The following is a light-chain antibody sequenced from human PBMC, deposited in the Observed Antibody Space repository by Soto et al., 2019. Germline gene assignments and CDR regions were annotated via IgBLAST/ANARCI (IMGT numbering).Light chain of an antibody. V-gene: IGKV1-5*03. CDR3: QQYDKYPRT. Sequence: DIQMTQSPSSLSASVGDRVTITCRASQSIRDWLAWYQQKPGKAPKLLIYKASSLESGVPSRFSGSGSGTEFTLTISSLQADDFDTYYCQQYDKYPRTFGKGPKVEVK. CDR1: QSIRDW. CDR2: KAS. J-gene: IGKJ1*01.